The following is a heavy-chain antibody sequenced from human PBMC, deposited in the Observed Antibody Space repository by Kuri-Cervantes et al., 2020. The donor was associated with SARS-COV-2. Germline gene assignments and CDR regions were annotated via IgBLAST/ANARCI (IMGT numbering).Heavy chain of an antibody. J-gene: IGHJ6*02. CDR2: ISSSSSTI. V-gene: IGHV3-48*02. Sequence: GESLKISCAASGFTFSSYSMNWVRQAPGKGLEWVSYISSSSSTIYYADSVKGRFTISRDNAKNLLYLQMNSLRDEDTAVYYCARGAPPPDYYYGMDVWGRGTTVTVSS. CDR1: GFTFSSYS. CDR3: ARGAPPPDYYYGMDV.